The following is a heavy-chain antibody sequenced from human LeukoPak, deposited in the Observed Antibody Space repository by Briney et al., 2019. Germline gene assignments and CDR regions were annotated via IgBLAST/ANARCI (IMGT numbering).Heavy chain of an antibody. Sequence: QPGGSLSVSCAASGFTFSNYWVQWVRQAPGKGLVWLSHITSDGSTTTYADSVKGRFTTSRDNAKNTLYLQMNSLRAEDTAVYYCVRDNYGVDYWGQGTLVTVSS. D-gene: IGHD4-11*01. CDR1: GFTFSNYW. J-gene: IGHJ4*02. CDR3: VRDNYGVDY. CDR2: ITSDGSTT. V-gene: IGHV3-74*01.